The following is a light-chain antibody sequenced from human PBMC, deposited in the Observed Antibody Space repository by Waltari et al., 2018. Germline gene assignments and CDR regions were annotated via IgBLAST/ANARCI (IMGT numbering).Light chain of an antibody. V-gene: IGLV1-44*01. CDR3: SAWDDSLNAWV. CDR2: NNN. CDR1: SSNIGSNY. Sequence: QSVLTQAPSASGTPGQRVTISCLGSSSNIGSNYVNWYQQLPGTAPKLLSYNNNQRPSGVPERCSGSKSGTSASLAISGLQSAYEADYYCSAWDDSLNAWVFGGGARLTVL. J-gene: IGLJ3*02.